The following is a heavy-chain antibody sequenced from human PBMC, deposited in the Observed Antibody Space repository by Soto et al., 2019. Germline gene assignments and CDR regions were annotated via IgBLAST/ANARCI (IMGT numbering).Heavy chain of an antibody. CDR2: INAGNGNT. D-gene: IGHD3-10*01. CDR3: ARAGDGSGSYSYYYYYYMDV. Sequence: ASVKLSCKASGYTFTSYAMHCVRQAPGQRLEWMGWINAGNGNTKYSQKFQGRVTITTDTSTSTAYMELRSLRSDDTAVYYCARAGDGSGSYSYYYYYYMDVWGKGTTVTVSS. CDR1: GYTFTSYA. J-gene: IGHJ6*03. V-gene: IGHV1-3*01.